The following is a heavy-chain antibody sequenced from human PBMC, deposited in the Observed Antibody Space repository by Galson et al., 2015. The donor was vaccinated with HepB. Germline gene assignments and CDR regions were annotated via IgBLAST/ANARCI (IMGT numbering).Heavy chain of an antibody. Sequence: SLRLSCAASGFTFSSYGMHWVRQAPGKGLEWVAFISYEGSNKYYADSVKGRFTISRDNSKNTVYLQMNSLRAEDTAVYYCAKDPAEPHYYDSSGYYPDNWGQGTLITVSS. CDR3: AKDPAEPHYYDSSGYYPDN. V-gene: IGHV3-30*18. D-gene: IGHD3-22*01. J-gene: IGHJ4*02. CDR1: GFTFSSYG. CDR2: ISYEGSNK.